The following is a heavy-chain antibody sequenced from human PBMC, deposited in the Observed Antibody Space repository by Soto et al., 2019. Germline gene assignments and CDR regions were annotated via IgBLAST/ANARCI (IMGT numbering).Heavy chain of an antibody. V-gene: IGHV4-30-2*01. J-gene: IGHJ4*02. CDR3: ARGYGRNFDY. CDR2: IYHGGIT. D-gene: IGHD5-18*01. CDR1: GGSISSGDYS. Sequence: SETLSLTCAVSGGSISSGDYSWNWIRQPAGEGLEWIGYIYHGGITHHNPSLKSRVTISLDRSKNQFSLRLSSVTAADTAVYYCARGYGRNFDYWGQGTLVTVSS.